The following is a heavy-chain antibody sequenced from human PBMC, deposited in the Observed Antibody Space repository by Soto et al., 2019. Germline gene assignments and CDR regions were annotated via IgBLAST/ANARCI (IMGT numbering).Heavy chain of an antibody. D-gene: IGHD2-21*02. CDR2: INPSGGYT. V-gene: IGHV1-46*03. CDR1: GYTFTSHY. CDR3: ARGGGIVVVTAPYAH. J-gene: IGHJ4*02. Sequence: SVKVSCKAAGYTFTSHYMNWVRQAPGQGLEWLGIINPSGGYTTYAQRFLGRVTMTSDTSTSTVHMELGSLTSEDTAVYYCARGGGIVVVTAPYAHRGLGTLVTGS.